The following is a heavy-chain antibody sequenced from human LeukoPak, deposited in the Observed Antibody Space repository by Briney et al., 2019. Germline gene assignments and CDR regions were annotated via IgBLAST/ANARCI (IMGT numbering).Heavy chain of an antibody. J-gene: IGHJ4*02. Sequence: GGSPRLSCAASGFTFSSYAMSWVRQAPGKGLEWVSAISGSGGSTYYADSVKGRFTISRDNSKNTLYLQMNSLRAEDTAVYYCAAGYSSGWYVRYFDYWGQGTLVTVSS. CDR1: GFTFSSYA. V-gene: IGHV3-23*01. CDR2: ISGSGGST. CDR3: AAGYSSGWYVRYFDY. D-gene: IGHD6-19*01.